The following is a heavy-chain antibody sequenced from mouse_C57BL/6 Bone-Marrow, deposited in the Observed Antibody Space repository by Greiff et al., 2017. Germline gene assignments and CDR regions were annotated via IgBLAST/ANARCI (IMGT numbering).Heavy chain of an antibody. V-gene: IGHV14-2*01. CDR1: GFNIKDYY. CDR2: IAPEDGET. J-gene: IGHJ1*03. CDR3: ATPNYGSSYGYWDFDV. Sequence: EVQGVESGAELVKPGASVKLSCTASGFNIKDYYMHWVKQRTEQGLEWIGRIAPEDGETKYAPKFQGKATITADTSSNTAYLQLSSLTSEDSAVYYCATPNYGSSYGYWDFDVWGTGTTVTVSS. D-gene: IGHD1-1*01.